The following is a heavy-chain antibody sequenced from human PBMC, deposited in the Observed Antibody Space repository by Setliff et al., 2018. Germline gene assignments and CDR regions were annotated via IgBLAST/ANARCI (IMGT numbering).Heavy chain of an antibody. D-gene: IGHD2-21*02. CDR1: GFTFSTYW. CDR2: IKQDGSEK. Sequence: GGSLRLSCAASGFTFSTYWMSWVRQAPGKGLEWVANIKQDGSEKYYVDSVKGRFSISRDNAKNSLYLQMNSLRAEDTALYYCAKDSGVDIGGDQYYYGMDVWGQGTTVTVSS. J-gene: IGHJ6*02. CDR3: AKDSGVDIGGDQYYYGMDV. V-gene: IGHV3-7*03.